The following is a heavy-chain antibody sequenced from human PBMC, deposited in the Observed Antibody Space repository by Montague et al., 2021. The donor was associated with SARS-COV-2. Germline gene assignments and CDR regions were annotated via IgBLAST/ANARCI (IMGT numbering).Heavy chain of an antibody. Sequence: SETLSLTCAVYGGSFSGYYWSWIRQPPGKGLEWIGEINHSGSTNXNPSLKSRVTISVDTSKNQFSLKLSYVTAADTAVYYCARGRGTALFRRVYFGMDVWGQGSTVTVSS. J-gene: IGHJ6*02. D-gene: IGHD1-1*01. V-gene: IGHV4-34*01. CDR3: ARGRGTALFRRVYFGMDV. CDR2: INHSGST. CDR1: GGSFSGYY.